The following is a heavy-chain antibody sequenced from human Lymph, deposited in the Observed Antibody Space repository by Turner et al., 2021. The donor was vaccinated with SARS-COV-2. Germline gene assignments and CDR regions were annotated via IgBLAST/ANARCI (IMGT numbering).Heavy chain of an antibody. Sequence: EVRLVESGGGLVQPGGSLRLSCAASGFTVSSNYMGWVRQASGKGLGEVSVIYSGGSTNYTESVKGRFTISRDKSKNTLYLQMNSLRAEDTAVYFCARMGASRQQPVHGYFDYWGQGTLVTVSS. D-gene: IGHD6-13*01. CDR3: ARMGASRQQPVHGYFDY. CDR1: GFTVSSNY. V-gene: IGHV3-66*01. CDR2: IYSGGST. J-gene: IGHJ4*02.